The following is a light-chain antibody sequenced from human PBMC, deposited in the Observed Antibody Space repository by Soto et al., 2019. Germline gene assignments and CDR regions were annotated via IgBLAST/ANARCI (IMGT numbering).Light chain of an antibody. CDR1: QGIGGW. CDR2: GAS. Sequence: DIQMTQSPFSVSASVGDRVTIACRASQGIGGWLAWYQHKPGNAPNLLIYGASRLKTGVPSRFSGSGFGTDFTLTISSLEPEDFAIYYCQQTYTFPYTFGQGTKVEIK. V-gene: IGKV1-12*01. J-gene: IGKJ2*01. CDR3: QQTYTFPYT.